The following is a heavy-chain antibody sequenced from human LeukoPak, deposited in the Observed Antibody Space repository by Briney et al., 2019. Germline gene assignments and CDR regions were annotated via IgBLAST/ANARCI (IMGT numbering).Heavy chain of an antibody. CDR3: ASGNSYDPYNWLDP. V-gene: IGHV1-8*01. CDR1: GYTFIGYD. D-gene: IGHD5-18*01. CDR2: MNPNSGST. Sequence: ASVKVSCKASGYTFIGYDINWVRQATGQGVEWMGWMNPNSGSTLYAQKFQGRVTMTRATSISTAFMELSSLRSEDTAVYYCASGNSYDPYNWLDPWGQGTLVTVSS. J-gene: IGHJ5*02.